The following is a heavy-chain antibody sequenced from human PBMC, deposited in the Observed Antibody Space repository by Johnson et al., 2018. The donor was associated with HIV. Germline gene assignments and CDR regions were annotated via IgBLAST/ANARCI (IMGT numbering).Heavy chain of an antibody. D-gene: IGHD4-11*01. V-gene: IGHV3-66*01. J-gene: IGHJ3*02. CDR3: AKDHDYIGHGAFDI. Sequence: MQLVESGGGLVQPGGSLRLSCAASGIIVTGNFMSLVRQAPGKGLEWVSVINAVGDPYYADAVQGRFTISRDRSKNTVSLQMNSLRVEDTALYYCAKDHDYIGHGAFDIWGQGTMVTVSS. CDR2: INAVGDP. CDR1: GIIVTGNF.